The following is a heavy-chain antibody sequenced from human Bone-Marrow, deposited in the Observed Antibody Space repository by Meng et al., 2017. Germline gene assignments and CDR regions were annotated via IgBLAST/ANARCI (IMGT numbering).Heavy chain of an antibody. Sequence: GGSLRLSCAASGFTFSSYWMHWVRQAPGKGLVWVSRINSDGSSTSYADSVKGRFTISRDNAKNTLYLQMNSLRAEDTAVYYCARDGVSGYSSSWYGGYYYYYYGMDVWGQGTTVTVSS. V-gene: IGHV3-74*01. J-gene: IGHJ6*02. CDR1: GFTFSSYW. CDR3: ARDGVSGYSSSWYGGYYYYYYGMDV. CDR2: INSDGSST. D-gene: IGHD6-13*01.